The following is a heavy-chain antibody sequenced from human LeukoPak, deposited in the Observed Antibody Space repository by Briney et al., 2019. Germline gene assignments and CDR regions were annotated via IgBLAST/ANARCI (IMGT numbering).Heavy chain of an antibody. V-gene: IGHV3-23*01. D-gene: IGHD6-13*01. Sequence: GGSLRLSCAASGFTFSSYAMTWVRQAPGKGLEWVSAFSATDGSAQYAESVEGRFTISRDNSKNTLFLQMNSLGAEDSAVYYCARAKIAAVGTGAFDVWGQGTLVTVSS. CDR2: FSATDGSA. CDR1: GFTFSSYA. CDR3: ARAKIAAVGTGAFDV. J-gene: IGHJ3*01.